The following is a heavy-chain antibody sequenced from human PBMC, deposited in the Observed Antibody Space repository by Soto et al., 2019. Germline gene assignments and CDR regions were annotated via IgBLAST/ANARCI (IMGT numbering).Heavy chain of an antibody. J-gene: IGHJ4*02. CDR1: GYTFTSYW. CDR3: ARNSYSSRWDFFDY. CDR2: IDPSDSYT. V-gene: IGHV5-10-1*01. D-gene: IGHD6-13*01. Sequence: GESLKISCKGSGYTFTSYWITWVRQMPGKGLEWMARIDPSDSYTNYSPSFQGHVTISVDKSINTAYLQWSGLKASDTAMYFCARNSYSSRWDFFDYWGQGSMVTISS.